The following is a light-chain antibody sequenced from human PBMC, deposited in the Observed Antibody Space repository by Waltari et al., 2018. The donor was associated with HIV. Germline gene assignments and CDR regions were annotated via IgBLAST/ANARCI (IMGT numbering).Light chain of an antibody. Sequence: QSVLIQPPSASGPPGQRITLPCSGDTFNPGRNLVHWYQQLPGSAPRLLFDGNNRRPSGVPARFSTSKSDTSASLSISELRSDDEAEYYCAAWDDSLSGWVFGGGTKLTVL. J-gene: IGLJ3*02. V-gene: IGLV1-47*01. CDR2: GNN. CDR1: TFNPGRNL. CDR3: AAWDDSLSGWV.